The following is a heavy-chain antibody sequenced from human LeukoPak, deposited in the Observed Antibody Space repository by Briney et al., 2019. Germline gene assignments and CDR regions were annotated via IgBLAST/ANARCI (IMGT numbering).Heavy chain of an antibody. D-gene: IGHD3-22*01. Sequence: GGSLRLSCAASGFTFSSYWMSWVRQAPGKGLEWVANIKQDGSEKHYVDSVKGRFTIARDNAKNSLFLQMNSLRAEGTAVYYCARGEYYYDGGYWGQGTLVTVSS. CDR1: GFTFSSYW. J-gene: IGHJ4*02. CDR2: IKQDGSEK. V-gene: IGHV3-7*04. CDR3: ARGEYYYDGGY.